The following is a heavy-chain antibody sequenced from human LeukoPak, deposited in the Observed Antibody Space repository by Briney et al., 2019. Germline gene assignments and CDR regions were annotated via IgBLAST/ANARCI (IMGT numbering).Heavy chain of an antibody. Sequence: SEPLSLTCGVSGGSVINTNWWTWVRQPPGKGLEWIGEVHLDGRTNYNPSLESRLTMSVDVSENQVSLKLTSVTAADTAVYYCAREGGFYRPLDYSGQGTLVTVSS. CDR3: AREGGFYRPLDY. D-gene: IGHD3-3*01. CDR1: GGSVINTNW. V-gene: IGHV4-4*02. J-gene: IGHJ4*02. CDR2: VHLDGRT.